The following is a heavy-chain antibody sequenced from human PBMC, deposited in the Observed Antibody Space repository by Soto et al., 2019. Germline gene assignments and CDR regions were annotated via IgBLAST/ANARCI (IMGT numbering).Heavy chain of an antibody. CDR2: INPNNGGT. J-gene: IGHJ4*02. CDR3: AREVTYGGGSFSLGL. V-gene: IGHV1-2*02. CDR1: GYFFTSYY. Sequence: ASVKVSCKTSGYFFTSYYIHWVRQAPGQGLEWMGWINPNNGGTNSAQKFQGRVTMTSDTSINTAYMEITSLRSDDTALYYCAREVTYGGGSFSLGLWGQGTLVTVSS. D-gene: IGHD3-10*01.